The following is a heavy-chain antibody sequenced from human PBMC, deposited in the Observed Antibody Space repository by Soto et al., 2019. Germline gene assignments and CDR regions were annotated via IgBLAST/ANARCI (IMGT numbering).Heavy chain of an antibody. CDR2: INPNSGGT. J-gene: IGHJ2*01. CDR1: GYTFTGYY. Sequence: QVKLVQSGAEVKKPGASVKVSCKACGYTFTGYYMHWVRQAPGQGLEWMGWINPNSGGTTSAQKFQGRVTMTRDASISTAYVELCRLRSADTAVDYCARGSYSGSYPPFWGRGTLVTVSS. V-gene: IGHV1-2*02. D-gene: IGHD1-26*01. CDR3: ARGSYSGSYPPF.